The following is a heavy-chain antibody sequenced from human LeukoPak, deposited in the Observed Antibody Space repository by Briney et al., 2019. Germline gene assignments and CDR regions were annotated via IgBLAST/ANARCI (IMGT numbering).Heavy chain of an antibody. CDR3: ARDRYDILTGYCPLDY. D-gene: IGHD3-9*01. J-gene: IGHJ4*02. V-gene: IGHV3-48*03. Sequence: PGGSLRLSCAASGFTFSSYEMNWVRQAPGKGLEWVSYIGSSGSTIYYADSVKGGFTISRENAKNSLYVQMNSERGEDTAVYYCARDRYDILTGYCPLDYWGQGTLVTVSS. CDR2: IGSSGSTI. CDR1: GFTFSSYE.